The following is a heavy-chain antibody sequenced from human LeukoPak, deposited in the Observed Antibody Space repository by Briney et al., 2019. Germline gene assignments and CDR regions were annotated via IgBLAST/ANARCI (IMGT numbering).Heavy chain of an antibody. CDR1: GFTFSSYA. CDR3: AKDPGGYCSSTSCYIY. V-gene: IGHV3-23*01. Sequence: GRSLRLSCAASGFTFSSYAMSWVRQAPGKGLEWVSAISGSGGSTYYADSVKGRFTISRDNSKNTLYLQMNSLRAEDTAVYYCAKDPGGYCSSTSCYIYWGQGTLVTVSS. J-gene: IGHJ4*02. CDR2: ISGSGGST. D-gene: IGHD2-2*02.